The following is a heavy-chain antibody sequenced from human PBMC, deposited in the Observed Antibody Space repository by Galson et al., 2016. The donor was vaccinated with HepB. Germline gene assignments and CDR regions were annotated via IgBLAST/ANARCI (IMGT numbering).Heavy chain of an antibody. V-gene: IGHV3-53*01. J-gene: IGHJ4*02. CDR2: IYSGGTT. CDR3: ATDSTPSLGRY. Sequence: SLRLSCAASGFTVSSNYMSWVRQAPGKGLEWVSTIYSGGTTYYADPVKGRFTISRDNSKNTLYLQMNSLRAEDTAVYYCATDSTPSLGRYWGQGTLVTVSS. CDR1: GFTVSSNY. D-gene: IGHD2/OR15-2a*01.